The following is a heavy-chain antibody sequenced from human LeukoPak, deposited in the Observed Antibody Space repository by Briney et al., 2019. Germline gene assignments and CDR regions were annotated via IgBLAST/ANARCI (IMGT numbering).Heavy chain of an antibody. D-gene: IGHD3-3*01. CDR2: IHRSGST. CDR3: ARGGFLVQNHFDP. Sequence: SETLSLTCTVFGGSISSGSYCRSWIRQPAGKGLEWIGRIHRSGSTAYNPSVKSRVTISVDTSKNQSSLKLNSVTAADTAVYYCARGGFLVQNHFDPWGQGTLVTVSS. J-gene: IGHJ5*02. V-gene: IGHV4-61*02. CDR1: GGSISSGSYC.